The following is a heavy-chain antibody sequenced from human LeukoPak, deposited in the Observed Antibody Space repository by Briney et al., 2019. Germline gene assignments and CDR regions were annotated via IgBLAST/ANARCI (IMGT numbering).Heavy chain of an antibody. D-gene: IGHD3-22*01. CDR3: ARARNDYDSSGFSTLDY. V-gene: IGHV3-7*02. Sequence: GGSLRLSCAASGFTFSSHWMSWVRQGPGKGLEWVANIKQDGSEKYYVDSVKGRFTISRDNAKNSLYLQMNSLRAEDTAVYYCARARNDYDSSGFSTLDYWGQGTLVTVSS. J-gene: IGHJ4*02. CDR2: IKQDGSEK. CDR1: GFTFSSHW.